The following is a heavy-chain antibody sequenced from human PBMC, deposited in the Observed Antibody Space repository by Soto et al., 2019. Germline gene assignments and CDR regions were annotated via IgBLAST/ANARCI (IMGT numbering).Heavy chain of an antibody. CDR2: IYHSGST. V-gene: IGHV4-4*02. Sequence: QVQLQESGPGLVKPSGTLSLTCAVSSGSISSNNWWSWVRQPPGKGLEWIGEIYHSGSTNYSPSLKSRVAIVVDKSKNQFSLKLSSVTAADTAVYYCASVLLDYYYYTMDVWGKGTTVTVSS. CDR1: SGSISSNNW. J-gene: IGHJ6*03. CDR3: ASVLLDYYYYTMDV. D-gene: IGHD6-6*01.